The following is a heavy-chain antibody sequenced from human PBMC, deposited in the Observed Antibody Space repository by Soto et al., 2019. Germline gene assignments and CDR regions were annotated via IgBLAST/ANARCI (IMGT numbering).Heavy chain of an antibody. J-gene: IGHJ5*02. Sequence: QVQLVQSGAEVKKPGASVKVSCKASGYTFTSYDINWVRQATEQGLEWMGWMNPNSGNTGYAQKFQGRVTMTRNTSISTAYMELSSLRSEDTAVYYCARGHYDSSGYYSEFYWFDPWGQGTLVTVSS. CDR1: GYTFTSYD. D-gene: IGHD3-22*01. CDR3: ARGHYDSSGYYSEFYWFDP. CDR2: MNPNSGNT. V-gene: IGHV1-8*01.